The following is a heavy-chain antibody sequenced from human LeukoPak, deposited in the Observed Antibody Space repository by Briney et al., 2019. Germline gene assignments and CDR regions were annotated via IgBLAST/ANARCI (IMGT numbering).Heavy chain of an antibody. CDR1: GFTFSSYG. J-gene: IGHJ4*02. V-gene: IGHV3-33*06. CDR3: AKDYSSSWMYYFDY. D-gene: IGHD6-13*01. CDR2: IWYDGSNK. Sequence: GGSLRLSXAASGFTFSSYGMHWVRQAPGKGLEWVAVIWYDGSNKYYADSVKGRFTISRDNSKNTLYLQMNSLRAEDTAVYYCAKDYSSSWMYYFDYWGQGTLVTVSS.